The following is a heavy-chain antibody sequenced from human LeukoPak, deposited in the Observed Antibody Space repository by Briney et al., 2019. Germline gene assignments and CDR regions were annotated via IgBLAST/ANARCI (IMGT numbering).Heavy chain of an antibody. D-gene: IGHD2-8*01. J-gene: IGHJ4*02. V-gene: IGHV3-30*04. CDR3: ARVVGGVYAAHFDY. CDR2: ISYDGSNK. CDR1: GFTFSSYA. Sequence: GGSLRLSCAASGFTFSSYAMHWVRQAPGKGLEWVAVISYDGSNKYYADSVKGRFTISRDNSKNTLYLQMNSLRAEDTAVYYCARVVGGVYAAHFDYWGQGTLVTVSS.